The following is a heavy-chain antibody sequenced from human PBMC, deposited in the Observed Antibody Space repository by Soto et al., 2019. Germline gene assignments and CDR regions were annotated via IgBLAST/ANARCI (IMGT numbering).Heavy chain of an antibody. D-gene: IGHD2-21*02. CDR2: IYSGGST. CDR1: GFTVSSNY. V-gene: IGHV3-53*01. Sequence: GGSLRLSCAASGFTVSSNYMSWVRQAPGKGLERVSVIYSGGSTYYADSVKGRFTISRDNSKNTQYLQMNSLRADDTAVYYCARSRAEYCGGDCYSASPFDYLGQGTLVTGSS. CDR3: ARSRAEYCGGDCYSASPFDY. J-gene: IGHJ4*02.